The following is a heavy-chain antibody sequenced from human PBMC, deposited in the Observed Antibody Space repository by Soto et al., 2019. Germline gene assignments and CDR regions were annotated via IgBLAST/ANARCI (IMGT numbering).Heavy chain of an antibody. Sequence: GGTLKLSCAVSGFTFSNNAIHWVRQAPGKGLEWVAVISYDGSNKVYGDSVNGRSTISRDNSKNTLYLQMNSPRAENTAVYFCAIDPYCSVFLLFGRGTSASLVWGPGILVTGSS. J-gene: IGHJ4*02. CDR3: AIDPYCSVFLLFGRGTSASLV. D-gene: IGHD2-15*01. V-gene: IGHV3-30*03. CDR2: ISYDGSNK. CDR1: GFTFSNNA.